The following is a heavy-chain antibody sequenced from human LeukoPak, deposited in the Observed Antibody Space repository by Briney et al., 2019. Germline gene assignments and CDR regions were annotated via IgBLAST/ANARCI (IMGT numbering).Heavy chain of an antibody. J-gene: IGHJ4*02. CDR2: IFPGDCDT. CDR1: GYRFTSYW. V-gene: IGHV5-51*01. CDR3: ARQNWGVDY. Sequence: GEPLKISCKASGYRFTSYWIGWVRQMPGKGLEWMMIIFPGDCDTRYSPSFQGQVTISADKSINTVYLQWSSLKASDTAMYYCARQNWGVDYWGQGTLVTVSS. D-gene: IGHD7-27*01.